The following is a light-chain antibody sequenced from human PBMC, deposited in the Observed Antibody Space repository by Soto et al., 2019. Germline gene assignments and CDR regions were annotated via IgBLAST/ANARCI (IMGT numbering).Light chain of an antibody. CDR1: QTVSDNS. CDR3: QQRSDSIT. CDR2: DAS. Sequence: DIVLTQFPGTLSLSPGERATLSCRASQTVSDNSLAWFQQRPGQTPRLLIYDASTRAPGIPARFSGRGSGADFTLTISSLEPEDFAVYYCQQRSDSITFGQGTRLEIK. V-gene: IGKV3-11*01. J-gene: IGKJ5*01.